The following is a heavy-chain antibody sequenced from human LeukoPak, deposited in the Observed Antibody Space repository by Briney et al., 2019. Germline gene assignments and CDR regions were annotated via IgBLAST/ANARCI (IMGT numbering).Heavy chain of an antibody. J-gene: IGHJ6*03. CDR1: GFSFSDRY. V-gene: IGHV3-11*01. D-gene: IGHD5-24*01. CDR2: IKGNGATT. CDR3: ARAGEMRYMDV. Sequence: GGSLRLACAAAGFSFSDRYMSWIRQAPGKGLEWVSHIKGNGATTYYADSVRGRFTISRDNAKNSLFLQMNSLRVDDTATYYCARAGEMRYMDVWGKGTAVAVS.